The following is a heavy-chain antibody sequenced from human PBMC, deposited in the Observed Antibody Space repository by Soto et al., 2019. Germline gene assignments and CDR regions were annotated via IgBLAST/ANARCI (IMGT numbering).Heavy chain of an antibody. CDR2: IHYSGST. Sequence: SETLSLTCTVSGGSISSYYWSWIRQPPGKGLEWIGFIHYSGSTNYNPSLKGRVTMSVDTSKNQFSLKLTSVNTADTAIYYCTRGGDPYKTGHWGQRTLVTVSS. CDR1: GGSISSYY. D-gene: IGHD3-9*01. V-gene: IGHV4-59*01. CDR3: TRGGDPYKTGH. J-gene: IGHJ4*02.